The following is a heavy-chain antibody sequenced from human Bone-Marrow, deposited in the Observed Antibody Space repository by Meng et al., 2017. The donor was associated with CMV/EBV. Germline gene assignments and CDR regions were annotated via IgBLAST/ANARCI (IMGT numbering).Heavy chain of an antibody. J-gene: IGHJ3*02. CDR3: AARIHILRVNTQDLSSGEAFDI. V-gene: IGHV1-46*01. Sequence: ASVKVSCKASGYTFTSYYMHWVRQAPGQGLEWMGIINPSGGSTSYAQKFQGRVTMTRDTSTTTVYMELSSLRSEDTAVYYCAARIHILRVNTQDLSSGEAFDIWGRGTMVTVSS. CDR2: INPSGGST. D-gene: IGHD2-15*01. CDR1: GYTFTSYY.